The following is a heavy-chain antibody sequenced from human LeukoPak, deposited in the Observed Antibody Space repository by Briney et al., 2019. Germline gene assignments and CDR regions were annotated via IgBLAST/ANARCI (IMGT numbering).Heavy chain of an antibody. V-gene: IGHV1-2*02. D-gene: IGHD3-3*01. CDR3: ARAAHYDFWSGPFDY. CDR2: INPNSGGT. Sequence: ASVKVSCKASGYTFTGYYMHWVRQAPGQGLEWKGWINPNSGGTNYAQKFQGRVTMTRDTSISTAYMELSRLRSDDTAVYYCARAAHYDFWSGPFDYWGQGTLVTVSS. CDR1: GYTFTGYY. J-gene: IGHJ4*02.